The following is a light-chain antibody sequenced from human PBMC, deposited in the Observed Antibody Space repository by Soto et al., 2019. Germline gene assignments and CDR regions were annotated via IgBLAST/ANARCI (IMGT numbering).Light chain of an antibody. V-gene: IGKV3-15*01. CDR3: QQYNNWVFT. CDR1: QSASNN. Sequence: EIVMTQSPATLSVSPGERATLSCRASQSASNNLAWYQQKPGQAPRLLIYGASTRATGIPARFSGSGSGTEFTLTISSLQSEDFAVYYCQQYNNWVFTFGPGTKVDIK. J-gene: IGKJ3*01. CDR2: GAS.